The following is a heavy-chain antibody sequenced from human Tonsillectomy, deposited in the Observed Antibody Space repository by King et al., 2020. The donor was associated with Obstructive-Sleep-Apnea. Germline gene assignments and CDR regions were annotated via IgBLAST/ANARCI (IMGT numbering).Heavy chain of an antibody. CDR1: GFTFSSYG. V-gene: IGHV3-30*02. D-gene: IGHD6-13*01. J-gene: IGHJ4*02. Sequence: VQLVESGGGLVQPGGSLRLSCAASGFTFSSYGLHLVRLAPGKGLEWVAVIRYDGSNKYYADSVKGRLTMSRDNSMNTLYLQMNSLRAEDTAVFYCAKDAWTQQLNPSSVWDYWGQGTLVTVSS. CDR2: IRYDGSNK. CDR3: AKDAWTQQLNPSSVWDY.